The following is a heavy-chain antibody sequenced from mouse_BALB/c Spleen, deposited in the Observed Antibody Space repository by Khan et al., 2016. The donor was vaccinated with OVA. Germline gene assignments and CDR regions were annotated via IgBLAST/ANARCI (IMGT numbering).Heavy chain of an antibody. CDR1: GYTFTSYW. J-gene: IGHJ4*01. Sequence: DLVKPGASVKLSCKASGYTFTSYWINWIKPRPGQGLEWVGQISPGSGSAYYNEVFKDKATLTIDTSSTTAYIQLSSLSSEDSAVYFAARSNYYGRSLYAMDYGGQGTSVTVSS. D-gene: IGHD1-1*01. CDR2: ISPGSGSA. V-gene: IGHV1S41*01. CDR3: ARSNYYGRSLYAMDY.